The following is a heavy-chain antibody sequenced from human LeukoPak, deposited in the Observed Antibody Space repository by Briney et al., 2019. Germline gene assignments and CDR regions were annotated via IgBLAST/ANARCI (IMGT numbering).Heavy chain of an antibody. CDR1: GFTFSGSA. D-gene: IGHD1-14*01. Sequence: GGSLRLSCAASGFTFSGSAMHWVRQASGKGLEWVGRIRSKANSYATAYAASVKGRFTISRDDSKNTAYLQMNSLKTEDTAVYYCTGQGVGGSRTLQHWGQGTLVTVSS. V-gene: IGHV3-73*01. CDR3: TGQGVGGSRTLQH. CDR2: IRSKANSYAT. J-gene: IGHJ1*01.